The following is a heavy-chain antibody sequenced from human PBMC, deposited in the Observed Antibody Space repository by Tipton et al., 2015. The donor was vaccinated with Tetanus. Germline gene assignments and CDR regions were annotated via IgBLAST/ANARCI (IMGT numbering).Heavy chain of an antibody. CDR1: GYTFTSYG. J-gene: IGHJ3*02. V-gene: IGHV1-18*01. D-gene: IGHD6-6*01. CDR3: AAGILRQLVLGAFDI. Sequence: QLVQSGAEVKKPGASVKVSCKASGYTFTSYGISWVRQAPGQGLEWMGWISAYNGNTNYAQKLQGRVTMTTDTSTSTAYMELRGLRSDDPAVYYCAAGILRQLVLGAFDIWGQGTMVTVSS. CDR2: ISAYNGNT.